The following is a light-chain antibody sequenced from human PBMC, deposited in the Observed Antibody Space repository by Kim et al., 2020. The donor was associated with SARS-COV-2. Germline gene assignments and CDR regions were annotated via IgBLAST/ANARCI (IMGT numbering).Light chain of an antibody. CDR1: SLRSYY. Sequence: VALGQTVRITCQGDSLRSYYASWYQQKPGLAPVLVIYGKDNRPSGIPDRFSGSSSGNTASLTITGAQAEDEADYYCNSRDSSGNVVFGGGTQLTVL. V-gene: IGLV3-19*01. CDR3: NSRDSSGNVV. J-gene: IGLJ2*01. CDR2: GKD.